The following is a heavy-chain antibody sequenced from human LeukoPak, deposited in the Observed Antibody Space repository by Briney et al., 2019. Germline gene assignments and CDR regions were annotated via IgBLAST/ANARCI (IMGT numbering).Heavy chain of an antibody. D-gene: IGHD3-10*01. V-gene: IGHV4-59*01. CDR2: IYYSGST. J-gene: IGHJ6*03. CDR3: ARALRGVITNRYYYYYMDV. CDR1: GGSISSYY. Sequence: SETLSLTCTVSGGSISSYYWSWIRQPPGKGLEWIGHIYYSGSTNYNPSLKSRVTISVDTSKNQFSLKLTSVTAADTAVYYCARALRGVITNRYYYYYMDVWGKGTTVTISS.